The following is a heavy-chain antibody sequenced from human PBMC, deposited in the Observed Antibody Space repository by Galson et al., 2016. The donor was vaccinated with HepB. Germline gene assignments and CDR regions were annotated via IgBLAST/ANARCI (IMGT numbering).Heavy chain of an antibody. CDR1: GDSISSRY. CDR3: AGRSIPVIVGAFDI. D-gene: IGHD3-22*01. Sequence: ATLSPTCTVSGDSISSRYWSWVRQPPGKGLEWSGYIYDSGITNYNHSLKSRVTISGDTSKNQLSLKLSSVTAADTAIYYCAGRSIPVIVGAFDIWGQGTMVTVS. J-gene: IGHJ3*02. CDR2: IYDSGIT. V-gene: IGHV4-59*11.